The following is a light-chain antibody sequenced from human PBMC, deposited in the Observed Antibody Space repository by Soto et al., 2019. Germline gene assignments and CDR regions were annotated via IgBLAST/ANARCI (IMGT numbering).Light chain of an antibody. J-gene: IGLJ2*01. CDR2: DVS. V-gene: IGLV2-11*01. CDR1: SSDVGGYNY. Sequence: QSVLAQPRSVSGSPGQSVTISCTGTSSDVGGYNYVSWYQQHPGKAPKLMIYDVSKRPSGVPDRFSGSKSGNTASLTISGLQAEDEADYNCCSYAGSYTALFGGGTKVTVL. CDR3: CSYAGSYTAL.